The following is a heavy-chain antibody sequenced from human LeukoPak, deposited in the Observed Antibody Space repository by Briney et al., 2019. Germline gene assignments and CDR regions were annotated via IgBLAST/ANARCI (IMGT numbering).Heavy chain of an antibody. D-gene: IGHD2-21*02. Sequence: PVKVSCKASGGTFSSYSMSWVRQAPGQGLEWMGGIFPICGTANYAQKFQGRVTITTDESTSTAYMELSSLRSEDTAVYYCARAYCGGDCYPPIDYYYYMDVWGKGTTVTVSS. CDR2: IFPICGTA. CDR3: ARAYCGGDCYPPIDYYYYMDV. J-gene: IGHJ6*03. CDR1: GGTFSSYS. V-gene: IGHV1-69*05.